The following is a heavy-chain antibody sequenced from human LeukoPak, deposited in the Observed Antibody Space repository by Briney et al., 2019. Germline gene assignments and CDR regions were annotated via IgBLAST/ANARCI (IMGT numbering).Heavy chain of an antibody. CDR3: ARGAGYGSGWQVYYYYMDV. V-gene: IGHV4-38-2*01. CDR1: GYSISSGYY. D-gene: IGHD6-19*01. CDR2: IYHSGST. J-gene: IGHJ6*03. Sequence: SETLSLTCAVSGYSISSGYYWGWIRQPPGKGLEWIGSIYHSGSTFYNPSLKSRVTISVDTSKNQFSLKLSSVTAADTAVYYCARGAGYGSGWQVYYYYMDVWGKGTTVTVSS.